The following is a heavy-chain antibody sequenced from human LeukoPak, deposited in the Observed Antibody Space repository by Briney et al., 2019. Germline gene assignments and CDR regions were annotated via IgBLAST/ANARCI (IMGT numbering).Heavy chain of an antibody. CDR2: INPNNGGT. Sequence: ASVKVSCKASGYTFTGYYMHWVRQAPGQGLEWMGRINPNNGGTNYAQKFQGRVTMTRDTSISTAYVELSRLKSDDTAVYYCARDGDFWSGYYCDYWGQGTQVTVSS. J-gene: IGHJ4*02. CDR1: GYTFTGYY. V-gene: IGHV1-2*06. CDR3: ARDGDFWSGYYCDY. D-gene: IGHD3-3*01.